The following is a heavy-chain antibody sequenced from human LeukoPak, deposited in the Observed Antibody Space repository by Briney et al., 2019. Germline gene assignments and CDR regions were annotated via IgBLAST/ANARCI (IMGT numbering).Heavy chain of an antibody. V-gene: IGHV3-30*04. Sequence: PGRSLRLSCAASGFTFSSYAMHWVRQAPGKGLEWVAVISYDGRNKYYADSVKGRFTISRDNSKNTLYLQMNSLRAEDTAVYYCARDPPSEQWPPLQYFQHWGQGTLATVSS. J-gene: IGHJ1*01. D-gene: IGHD6-19*01. CDR2: ISYDGRNK. CDR3: ARDPPSEQWPPLQYFQH. CDR1: GFTFSSYA.